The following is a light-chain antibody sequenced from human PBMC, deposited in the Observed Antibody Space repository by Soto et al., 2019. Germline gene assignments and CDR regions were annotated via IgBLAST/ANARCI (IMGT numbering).Light chain of an antibody. Sequence: QSALTQPASVSGSPGQSITISCTGTSSDIGGYNSVSWYQHHPGKAPKLMISEVTNRPSGVSNRFSGSKSGNTASLTISGLQAEDEADYYCSSYRSSNTLYVFGAGTKVTV. CDR1: SSDIGGYNS. CDR2: EVT. J-gene: IGLJ1*01. V-gene: IGLV2-14*01. CDR3: SSYRSSNTLYV.